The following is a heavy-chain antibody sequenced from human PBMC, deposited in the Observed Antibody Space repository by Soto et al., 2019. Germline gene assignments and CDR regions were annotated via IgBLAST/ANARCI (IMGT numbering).Heavy chain of an antibody. CDR3: ARETYYYDSSGYPMMGY. J-gene: IGHJ4*02. V-gene: IGHV1-3*01. D-gene: IGHD3-22*01. CDR2: INAGNDNT. Sequence: VASVKVSCKAAGYTFTSYAMHWGRQAPGQRLEWMGWINAGNDNTKYSQKFQGRVTITRDTSASTAYMELSSLRSEDTAVYYCARETYYYDSSGYPMMGYWGQGTLVTVSS. CDR1: GYTFTSYA.